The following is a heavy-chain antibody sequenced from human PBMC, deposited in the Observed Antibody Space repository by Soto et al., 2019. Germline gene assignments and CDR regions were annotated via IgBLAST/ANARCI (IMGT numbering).Heavy chain of an antibody. CDR2: RSDDGSKK. CDR1: GFSFSKYG. D-gene: IGHD1-26*01. Sequence: QVQLVESGGGVVQPGRSLRLSCAASGFSFSKYGMHWVRQAPGKGLEWVAERSDDGSKKYYGDSVKGRFTISRDNSKNTLDLLMDSLRPEDTAMYYCATELRETGRYDFDCWGQGTRVTVSS. V-gene: IGHV3-30*03. CDR3: ATELRETGRYDFDC. J-gene: IGHJ4*02.